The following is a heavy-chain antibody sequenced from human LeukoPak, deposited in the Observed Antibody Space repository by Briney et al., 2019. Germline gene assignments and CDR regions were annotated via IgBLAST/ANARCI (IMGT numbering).Heavy chain of an antibody. D-gene: IGHD4-17*01. CDR2: ISSGGTAI. CDR1: GFTFSSYE. Sequence: GGSLRLSCAASGFTFSSYEMNWVRQAPGKGLEWVSYISSGGTAIYYADSVKGRFTISRDNSKNTLYLQMNSLRGEDTAVYYCAKDHDYGDYRWGQGTLVTVSS. CDR3: AKDHDYGDYR. J-gene: IGHJ4*02. V-gene: IGHV3-48*03.